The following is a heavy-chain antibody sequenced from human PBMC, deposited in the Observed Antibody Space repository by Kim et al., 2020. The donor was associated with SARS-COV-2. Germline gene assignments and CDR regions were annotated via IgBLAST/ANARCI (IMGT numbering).Heavy chain of an antibody. CDR2: ISAYNGNT. CDR1: GYTFTSYG. Sequence: ASVKVSCKASGYTFTSYGISWVRQAPGQGLEWMGWISAYNGNTNYAQKLQGRVTMTTDTSTSTAYMELRSLRSDDTAVYYCARVGGRGWPGAWFDPWGQGTLVTVSS. CDR3: ARVGGRGWPGAWFDP. J-gene: IGHJ5*02. D-gene: IGHD6-19*01. V-gene: IGHV1-18*01.